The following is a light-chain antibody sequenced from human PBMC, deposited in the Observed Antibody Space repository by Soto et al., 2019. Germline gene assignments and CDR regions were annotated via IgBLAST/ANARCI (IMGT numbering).Light chain of an antibody. CDR1: QSVSSSY. CDR3: QQYKNWLALT. Sequence: ETVMTQSPATLSVSPGERATLSCRASQSVSSSYLAWYQQKPGQAPRLLIYGVSTRATGVPARFSDSGSGTEFTLTISSLQSEDSAVYYCQQYKNWLALTFGGGTKVDIK. V-gene: IGKV3-15*01. J-gene: IGKJ4*01. CDR2: GVS.